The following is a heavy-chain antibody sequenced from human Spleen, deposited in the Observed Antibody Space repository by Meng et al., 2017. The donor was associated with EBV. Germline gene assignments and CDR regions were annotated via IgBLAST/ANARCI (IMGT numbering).Heavy chain of an antibody. CDR1: GDSISRSHW. J-gene: IGHJ4*02. V-gene: IGHV4-4*02. CDR2: IYHSGST. D-gene: IGHD1-26*01. CDR3: ARQWEVRGPIDY. Sequence: QGRRRESWPGRVTPYVPLSPPCCVSGDSISRSHWWSWVRQPPGKGLEWIGRIYHSGSTNYNPSLKSRVTISVDKSKNQFSLKLSSVSAADTAVYYCARQWEVRGPIDYWGQGTLVTVSS.